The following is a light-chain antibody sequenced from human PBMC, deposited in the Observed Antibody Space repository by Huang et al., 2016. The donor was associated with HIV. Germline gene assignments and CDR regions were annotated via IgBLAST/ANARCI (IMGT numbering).Light chain of an antibody. CDR1: QSVTGN. CDR2: DAS. Sequence: VVLTQSPAALSVSPGERVTLSCRASQSVTGNLAWYLQKPGQAPRVLIYDASTRAAGTPARFSGSGSGTEFTLNISSLQSDDFGVYYCQQYTNPPPWTFGQGTRVEI. V-gene: IGKV3-15*01. CDR3: QQYTNPPPWT. J-gene: IGKJ1*01.